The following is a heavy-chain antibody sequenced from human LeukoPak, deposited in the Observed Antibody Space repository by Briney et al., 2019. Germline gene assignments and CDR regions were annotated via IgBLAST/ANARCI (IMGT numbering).Heavy chain of an antibody. J-gene: IGHJ4*02. CDR1: GFTFSSYE. Sequence: PGGSLRLSCAASGFTFSSYEMNWVRQAPGKGLEWVSYISSSGSTIYYADSVKGRLTISRDNAKNSLYLQMNSLRAEDTAVCYCASTIVVVPAAMDYWGQGTLVTVSS. CDR3: ASTIVVVPAAMDY. V-gene: IGHV3-48*03. CDR2: ISSSGSTI. D-gene: IGHD2-2*01.